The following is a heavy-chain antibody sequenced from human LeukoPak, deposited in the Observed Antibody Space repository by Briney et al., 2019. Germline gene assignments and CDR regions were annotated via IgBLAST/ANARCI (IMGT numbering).Heavy chain of an antibody. J-gene: IGHJ4*02. D-gene: IGHD3-22*01. CDR2: ISSSSSYI. Sequence: GGSLRLSCAASGFTFSSYSMNWVRQAPGKGLEWVSSISSSSSYIYYADSVKGRFTISRDNAKNSLYLQMNSLRAEDTAVYYCARERALGYYHDSSWGQGTLVTVSS. V-gene: IGHV3-21*01. CDR3: ARERALGYYHDSS. CDR1: GFTFSSYS.